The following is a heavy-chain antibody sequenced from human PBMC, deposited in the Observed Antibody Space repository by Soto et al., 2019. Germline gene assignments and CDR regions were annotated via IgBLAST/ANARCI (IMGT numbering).Heavy chain of an antibody. J-gene: IGHJ6*03. CDR2: INDSGNI. D-gene: IGHD3-10*01. V-gene: IGHV4-34*01. Sequence: QVQLQQWGAGLLKPSETLSLTCAVYGGSFSGYQWSWIRQTPGKGLEWIGEINDSGNINYNPSLTSRVTILLDTPKTQISLKLSSVTAADSAVYYCARGVILWFGELSRRGGYHYYMDVWGKGTTVTVSS. CDR3: ARGVILWFGELSRRGGYHYYMDV. CDR1: GGSFSGYQ.